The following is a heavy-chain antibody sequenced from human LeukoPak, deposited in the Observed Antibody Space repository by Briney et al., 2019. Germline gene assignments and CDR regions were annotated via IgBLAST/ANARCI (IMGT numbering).Heavy chain of an antibody. Sequence: PGGSLRLSCAASGFTFSSYWMHWVRQAPGEGLVWVSRINTAGTTTNYADSVKGRFTISRDNPKNTLYLQMNSLRAEDTAVYYCARDPWGYRAGVMDLWGQGTLLTVAS. V-gene: IGHV3-74*01. J-gene: IGHJ4*02. D-gene: IGHD5-18*01. CDR2: INTAGTTT. CDR1: GFTFSSYW. CDR3: ARDPWGYRAGVMDL.